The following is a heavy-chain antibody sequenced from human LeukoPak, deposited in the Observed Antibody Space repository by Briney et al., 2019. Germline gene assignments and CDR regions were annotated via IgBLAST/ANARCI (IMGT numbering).Heavy chain of an antibody. CDR1: GFTFGDHA. D-gene: IGHD2-15*01. V-gene: IGHV3-74*03. J-gene: IGHJ5*02. Sequence: GRSLRLSCTVSGFTFGDHAMCWVRQAPGKGLVWVSRINSDGTTTMYADSVKGRFTISRDNAKNTLYLQMNSLRDEDTAVYYCARRVDATRWFDPWGQGTLVTVSS. CDR3: ARRVDATRWFDP. CDR2: INSDGTTT.